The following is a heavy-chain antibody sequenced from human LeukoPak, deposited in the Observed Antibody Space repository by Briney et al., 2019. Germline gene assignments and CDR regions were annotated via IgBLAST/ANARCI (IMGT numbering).Heavy chain of an antibody. CDR1: IFNECPN. V-gene: IGHV3-23*01. J-gene: IGHJ6*04. CDR2: ISVSGLNT. Sequence: GGPLRLSCPLWIFNECPNDVPCPRQAPGKGLEWVSTISVSGLNTYYADSVKGRFTISRDNAQIIVFLQLNSLSDDCTAVYFCAKGYRTLLCGKGTTVTVSS. CDR3: AKGYRTLL. D-gene: IGHD6-13*01.